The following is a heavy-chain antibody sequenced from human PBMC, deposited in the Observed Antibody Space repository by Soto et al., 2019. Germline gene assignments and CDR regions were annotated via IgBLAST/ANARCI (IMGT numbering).Heavy chain of an antibody. CDR3: ARDRIWGDIIIAAATLAIDY. J-gene: IGHJ4*02. CDR1: GFTFSDYA. V-gene: IGHV3-23*01. CDR2: IRVSSST. Sequence: PGGSLRLSCAASGFTFSDYAMSWARQAPGKGLEWVSTIRVSSSTYNADSVKGRFTISRDNSKNTVYLQMNSLRVEDTAVYYCARDRIWGDIIIAAATLAIDYWGQGTLVTVSS. D-gene: IGHD3-10*01.